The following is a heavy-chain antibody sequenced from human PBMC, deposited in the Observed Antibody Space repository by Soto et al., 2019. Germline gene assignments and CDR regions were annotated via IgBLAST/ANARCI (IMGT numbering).Heavy chain of an antibody. Sequence: QLQESGPGLVKPSETLSLTCTVSGASISSYYWSWIRQPAGKGLEWIGRIYTNMNTNYNPSLKSRVTMSVDTSKNQFSLRLSSVTAADTAVYYCVRVWGGYGGHDLWDCFDYWGQGILVTVSS. CDR3: VRVWGGYGGHDLWDCFDY. J-gene: IGHJ4*02. CDR1: GASISSYY. V-gene: IGHV4-4*07. CDR2: IYTNMNT. D-gene: IGHD5-12*01.